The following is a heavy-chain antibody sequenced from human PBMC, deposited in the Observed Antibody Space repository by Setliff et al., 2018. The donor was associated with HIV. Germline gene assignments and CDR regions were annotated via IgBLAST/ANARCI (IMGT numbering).Heavy chain of an antibody. D-gene: IGHD3-22*01. J-gene: IGHJ4*02. Sequence: ASVKVSCKASGYSFTDYYIHWVRQAPGQGLEWMGWINPNSGGTTYAQKFQGRVTMTRDTSISTAYMEVSRLRSDDTAVYYCARGMDYYDTSGYYQYYFDYWGQGTLVTVSS. CDR3: ARGMDYYDTSGYYQYYFDY. CDR1: GYSFTDYY. CDR2: INPNSGGT. V-gene: IGHV1-2*02.